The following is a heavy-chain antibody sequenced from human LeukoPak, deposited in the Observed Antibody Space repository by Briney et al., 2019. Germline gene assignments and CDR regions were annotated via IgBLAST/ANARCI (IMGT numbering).Heavy chain of an antibody. CDR2: IKSGESST. V-gene: IGHV3-74*01. J-gene: IGHJ4*02. CDR3: ARDAAAYCSGGSCYPRY. D-gene: IGHD2-15*01. CDR1: GFTFSSYW. Sequence: PGGSLRLSCAASGFTFSSYWMHWVRQAPGKGLVWVSRIKSGESSTTYADSVKGRFTTSRDNAKNTLYLQMNSLRAEDTAVYYCARDAAAYCSGGSCYPRYWGQGTLVTVSS.